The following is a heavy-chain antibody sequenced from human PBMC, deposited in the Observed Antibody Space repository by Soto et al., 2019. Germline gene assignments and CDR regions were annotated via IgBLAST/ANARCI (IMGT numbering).Heavy chain of an antibody. CDR3: ARAVTIFGVAPGWFDP. CDR2: IYYSGST. CDR1: GGSMSSYY. D-gene: IGHD3-3*01. V-gene: IGHV4-59*01. Sequence: SESLSLTCTVSGGSMSSYYLSFILRPPVNGRELIWYIYYSGSTNYNPSLKSRVTISVDTSKNQFSLKLSSVTAADTAVYYCARAVTIFGVAPGWFDPWGQGTLVTVSS. J-gene: IGHJ5*02.